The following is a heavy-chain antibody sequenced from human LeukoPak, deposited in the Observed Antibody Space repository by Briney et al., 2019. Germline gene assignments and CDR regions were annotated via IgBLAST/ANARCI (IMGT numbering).Heavy chain of an antibody. CDR3: ARHTRPGCSGYENAFDI. Sequence: SETLSLTCTVSGGSIRSKDYYWDRIRQPPGKELEWIGNFYDSGSPYYNPSLKSRITISGDTSKNQFSLKLTSVTAADTAVYYCARHTRPGCSGYENAFDIWGEGTMVSVSS. V-gene: IGHV4-39*01. J-gene: IGHJ3*02. CDR1: GGSIRSKDYY. CDR2: FYDSGSP. D-gene: IGHD5-12*01.